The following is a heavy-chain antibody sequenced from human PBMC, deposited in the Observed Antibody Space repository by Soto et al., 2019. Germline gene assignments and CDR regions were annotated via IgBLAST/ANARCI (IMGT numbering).Heavy chain of an antibody. CDR3: ARGSAGRFLGVYYGVDV. J-gene: IGHJ6*02. CDR2: IYYNGAT. CDR1: GGSISSGAYH. Sequence: QVQLQESGPGLVKPSRTLSLTCTVSGGSISSGAYHWNWIRHHPGKGLEWIGYIYYNGATNYNSSLQSRVDISLDTSRNQFSLRLTSVTAADTAVYFCARGSAGRFLGVYYGVDVWGPGTTVTVSS. V-gene: IGHV4-31*03. D-gene: IGHD3-3*01.